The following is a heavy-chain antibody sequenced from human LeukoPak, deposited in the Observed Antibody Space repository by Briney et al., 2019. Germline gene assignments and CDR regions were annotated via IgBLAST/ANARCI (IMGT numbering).Heavy chain of an antibody. J-gene: IGHJ4*02. D-gene: IGHD1-26*01. CDR2: INHSGST. CDR1: GGSISSYY. Sequence: SETLSLTCTVSGGSISSYYWSWIRQPPGKGLEWIGEINHSGSTNYNPSLKSRVTISVDTSKNQFSLKLSSVTAADTAVYYCARGVVGATTGRYFDYWGQGTLVTVSS. CDR3: ARGVVGATTGRYFDY. V-gene: IGHV4-34*01.